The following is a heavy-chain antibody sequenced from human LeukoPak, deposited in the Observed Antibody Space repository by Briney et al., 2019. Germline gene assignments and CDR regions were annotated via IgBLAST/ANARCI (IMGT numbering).Heavy chain of an antibody. CDR2: IYYSGST. V-gene: IGHV4-39*07. D-gene: IGHD6-13*01. CDR3: ARDLSIAAN. J-gene: IGHJ4*02. Sequence: PSETLSLTCTVSGGSISSSSYYWGWIRQPPGKGLEWIGSIYYSGSTYYNPSLKSRVTISVDTSKNQFSLKLSSVTAADTAVYYCARDLSIAANRGQGTLVTVSS. CDR1: GGSISSSSYY.